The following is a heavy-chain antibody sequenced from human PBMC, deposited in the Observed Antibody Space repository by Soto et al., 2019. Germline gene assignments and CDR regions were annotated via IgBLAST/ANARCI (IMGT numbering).Heavy chain of an antibody. CDR2: ISSSGSTI. Sequence: GSLRLSCAASGFTFSSYEMNWVRQAPGKGLEWVSYISSSGSTIYYADSVKGRFTISRDNAKNSLYLQMNSLRAEDTAVYYCPRDRCSSTSCYIPSYYGMDVWGQGTTVTVSS. CDR3: PRDRCSSTSCYIPSYYGMDV. D-gene: IGHD2-2*02. CDR1: GFTFSSYE. J-gene: IGHJ6*02. V-gene: IGHV3-48*03.